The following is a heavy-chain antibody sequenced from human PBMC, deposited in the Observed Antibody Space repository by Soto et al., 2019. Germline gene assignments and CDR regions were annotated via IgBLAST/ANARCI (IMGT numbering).Heavy chain of an antibody. Sequence: QVQVVESGGGVVQPGRSLRLSCAASGFTFNTYVMHWVRQAPGKGLEWVAVIWYDENNKYYADSVKGRFTISRDNSKNTLYLQMNSLRGEDTAVYYCARDKGGGAVVPDYWGQGTLVTVS. CDR1: GFTFNTYV. J-gene: IGHJ4*02. CDR3: ARDKGGGAVVPDY. CDR2: IWYDENNK. D-gene: IGHD6-19*01. V-gene: IGHV3-33*01.